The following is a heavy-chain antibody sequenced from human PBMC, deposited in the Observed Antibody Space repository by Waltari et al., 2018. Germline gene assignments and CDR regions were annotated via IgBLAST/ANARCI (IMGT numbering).Heavy chain of an antibody. CDR1: GFTFSGCV. J-gene: IGHJ4*02. D-gene: IGHD3-16*01. V-gene: IGHV3-48*02. Sequence: EVQLVESGGGLVQPGESLRLSCIASGFTFSGCVLNWVRQGPGKGLEWVSYISHDSARIYYADSVRGRFTISRDNGKNSLTLQMNSLRDEDTAVYYCVRDHNWAFDYWGQGTLVTVSS. CDR3: VRDHNWAFDY. CDR2: ISHDSARI.